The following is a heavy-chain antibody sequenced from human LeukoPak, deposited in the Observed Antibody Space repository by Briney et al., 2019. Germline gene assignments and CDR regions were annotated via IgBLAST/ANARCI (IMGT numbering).Heavy chain of an antibody. Sequence: PGGSLRLSCAASGFTFSSYWMIWVRQAPGKGLEWVSYISSSGSTIYYADSVKGRFTISRDNAKNSLYLQMNSLRAEDTAVYYCAELGITMIGGVWGKGTTVTISS. D-gene: IGHD3-10*02. CDR2: ISSSGSTI. CDR3: AELGITMIGGV. CDR1: GFTFSSYW. J-gene: IGHJ6*04. V-gene: IGHV3-48*04.